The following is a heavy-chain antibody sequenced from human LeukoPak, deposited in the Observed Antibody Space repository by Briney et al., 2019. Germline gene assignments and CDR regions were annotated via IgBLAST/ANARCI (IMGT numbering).Heavy chain of an antibody. Sequence: ASVKVSCKASGYTFTSYDINWVRQATGQGLEWMGWMNPNSGNTGYAQKFQGRVTMTRNTSISTAYMELSGLRSEDTAVYYCARGQYYDILTGYYYYYYGMDVWAQGTTVTVSS. V-gene: IGHV1-8*01. J-gene: IGHJ6*02. CDR1: GYTFTSYD. CDR2: MNPNSGNT. CDR3: ARGQYYDILTGYYYYYYGMDV. D-gene: IGHD3-9*01.